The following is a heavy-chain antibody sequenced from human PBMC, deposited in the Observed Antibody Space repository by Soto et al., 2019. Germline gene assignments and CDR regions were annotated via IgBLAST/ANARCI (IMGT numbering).Heavy chain of an antibody. CDR2: IYHSGST. Sequence: QVQLQESGPGLVKPSGTLSLTCAVSGGAISSSNWWRWVRQPPGKGLEWIGEIYHSGSTNYNPSLQRRVTISVDKSKNQFSLKLSSVTAADTAVYYCASGLFPVRGVSEWFDPWGQGTLVTVSS. J-gene: IGHJ5*02. CDR1: GGAISSSNW. D-gene: IGHD3-10*01. V-gene: IGHV4-4*02. CDR3: ASGLFPVRGVSEWFDP.